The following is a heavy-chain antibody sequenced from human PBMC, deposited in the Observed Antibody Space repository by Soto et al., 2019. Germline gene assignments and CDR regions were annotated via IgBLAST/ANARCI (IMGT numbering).Heavy chain of an antibody. CDR2: ISSSSSYI. CDR1: GFTFSSYS. CDR3: ARDLTAVGATPPFYYYGMDV. Sequence: GGSLRLSCAASGFTFSSYSMNWVRQAPGKGLEWVSSISSSSSYIYYADSVKGRFTISRDNAKNSLYLQMNSLRAEDTAVYYCARDLTAVGATPPFYYYGMDVWGQGTTVTVSS. V-gene: IGHV3-21*01. J-gene: IGHJ6*02. D-gene: IGHD1-26*01.